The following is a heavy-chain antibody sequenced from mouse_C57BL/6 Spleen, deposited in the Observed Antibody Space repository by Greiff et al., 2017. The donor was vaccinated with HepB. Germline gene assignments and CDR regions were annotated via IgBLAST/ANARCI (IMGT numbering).Heavy chain of an antibody. CDR1: GYTFTSYW. J-gene: IGHJ2*01. CDR3: ARVSSSSYFDD. Sequence: VQLQQPGAELVMPGASVKLSCKASGYTFTSYWMHWVKQRPGQGLEWIGEIDPSDSYPNYNQKFKGKSTLTVDKSASTAYMQLSSLTSEDSAVYYCARVSSSSYFDDWGQGTTLTVSS. V-gene: IGHV1-69*01. D-gene: IGHD1-1*01. CDR2: IDPSDSYP.